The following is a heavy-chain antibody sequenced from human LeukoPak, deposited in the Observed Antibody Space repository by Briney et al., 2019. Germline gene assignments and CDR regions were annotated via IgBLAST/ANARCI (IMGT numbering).Heavy chain of an antibody. Sequence: GRSLGLSCAASGFTFSSYGMHWVRQAPGKGLEWVAVISYDGSNKYYADSVKGRFTISRDNSKNTLYLQMNSLRAEDTAVYYCAKEGGRVATYRPSEPWGQGTLVTVSS. V-gene: IGHV3-30*18. CDR3: AKEGGRVATYRPSEP. CDR1: GFTFSSYG. D-gene: IGHD5-12*01. CDR2: ISYDGSNK. J-gene: IGHJ5*02.